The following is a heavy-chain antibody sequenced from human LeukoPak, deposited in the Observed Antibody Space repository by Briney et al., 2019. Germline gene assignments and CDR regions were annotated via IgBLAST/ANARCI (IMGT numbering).Heavy chain of an antibody. CDR1: GYTFTSYG. CDR2: ISAYNGNT. Sequence: ASVKVSCKASGYTFTSYGISWVRQAPGQGLEWMGWISAYNGNTNYAQKLQGRVTMTTDTSTSTAYMELRSLSSDDTAVYYCARMSVTMIVDPSDYWGQGTLVTVPS. CDR3: ARMSVTMIVDPSDY. D-gene: IGHD3-22*01. V-gene: IGHV1-18*01. J-gene: IGHJ4*02.